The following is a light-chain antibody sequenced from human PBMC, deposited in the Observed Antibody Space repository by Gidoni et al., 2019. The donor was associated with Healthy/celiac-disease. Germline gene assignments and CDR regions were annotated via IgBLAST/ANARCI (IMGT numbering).Light chain of an antibody. Sequence: EIVMTQSPATLSVSPGERATLSCRASQSVSSNLAWYQQKPGQAPRLLIYGASTRATGIPAMFSGSGSGTEFTLTISSLQSEDFAVYYCQQYNNWPPRYTFGQXTKLEIK. V-gene: IGKV3-15*01. J-gene: IGKJ2*01. CDR3: QQYNNWPPRYT. CDR1: QSVSSN. CDR2: GAS.